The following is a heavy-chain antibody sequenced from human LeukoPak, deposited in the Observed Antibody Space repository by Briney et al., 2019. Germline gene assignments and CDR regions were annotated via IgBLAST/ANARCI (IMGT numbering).Heavy chain of an antibody. CDR3: ASYLLGYCSSTTCSAGY. V-gene: IGHV3-48*03. D-gene: IGHD2-2*01. J-gene: IGHJ4*02. CDR2: ISSSGSTI. CDR1: GFTFSRYE. Sequence: PGGSLRLSCAASGFTFSRYEMNWVRQAPGKGLEWVSYISSSGSTIYYADSVKGRFTISRDNAKNSLYLQMNSLRAEDTAVYYCASYLLGYCSSTTCSAGYWGQGTLVTVSS.